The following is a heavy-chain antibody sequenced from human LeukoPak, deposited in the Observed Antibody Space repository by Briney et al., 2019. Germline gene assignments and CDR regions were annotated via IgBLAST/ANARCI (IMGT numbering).Heavy chain of an antibody. Sequence: PSETLSLTCAVYGGSFSGYYWSWIRQPPGKGLECIGEINHSGSTNYNPSLKSRVTISVDTSKNQFSLKLSSVTAADTAVYYCVVQLERRGYYYYYMDVWGKGTTVTVSS. CDR2: INHSGST. D-gene: IGHD1-1*01. J-gene: IGHJ6*03. CDR3: VVQLERRGYYYYYMDV. CDR1: GGSFSGYY. V-gene: IGHV4-34*01.